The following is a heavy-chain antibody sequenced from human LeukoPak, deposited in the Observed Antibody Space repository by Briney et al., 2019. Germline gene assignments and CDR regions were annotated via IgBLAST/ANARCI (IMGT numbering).Heavy chain of an antibody. CDR2: IKQDGSEK. D-gene: IGHD6-25*01. CDR3: ARDLGSGWPALGY. J-gene: IGHJ4*02. Sequence: GGSLRLSCAASGFTFSSNWMSWVRQAPGKGLEWVANIKQDGSEKYYVDSVKGRFTISRDNAKNSLYLQMNSLRAEDTAVYYCARDLGSGWPALGYWGQGTLVTVSS. V-gene: IGHV3-7*01. CDR1: GFTFSSNW.